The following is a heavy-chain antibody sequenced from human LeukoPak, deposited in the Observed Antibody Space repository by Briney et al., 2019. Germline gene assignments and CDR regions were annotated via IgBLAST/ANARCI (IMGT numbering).Heavy chain of an antibody. CDR3: SKESNYDSSGYFN. J-gene: IGHJ4*02. Sequence: PGGSLRLSCAASGFVFSSYGIHWVRQAPGKGLEWVSFIRFDGTTQYYADSVKGRFTISRDNSKFTVHLLMTSLRPEDTAVYYCSKESNYDSSGYFNWGQGPLVTVSS. V-gene: IGHV3-30*02. D-gene: IGHD3-22*01. CDR1: GFVFSSYG. CDR2: IRFDGTTQ.